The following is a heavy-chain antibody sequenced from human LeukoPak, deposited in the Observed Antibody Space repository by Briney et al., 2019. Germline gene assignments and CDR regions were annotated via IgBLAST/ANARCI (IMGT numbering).Heavy chain of an antibody. CDR3: ARGLRAKDDY. CDR2: ISERGGST. V-gene: IGHV3-23*01. Sequence: GGSLRLSCAASGFTFSSYGFNWVRQAPGKGLEWVSGISERGGSTYYADSVKGRFTISRDNAKDSLYLQMSILRAEDTAVYYCARGLRAKDDYWGQGTLVTVSS. CDR1: GFTFSSYG. J-gene: IGHJ4*02.